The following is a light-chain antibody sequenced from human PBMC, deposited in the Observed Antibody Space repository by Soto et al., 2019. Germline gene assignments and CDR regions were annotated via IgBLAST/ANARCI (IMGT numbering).Light chain of an antibody. V-gene: IGKV1-39*01. J-gene: IGKJ1*01. CDR2: AAS. CDR1: QSIRRS. Sequence: DIQMTQSPSSLSASVGDRVTITCRASQSIRRSLNWYQQKPGKAPKLLIFAASSLQSGVPSRFSGSGSGTDFTLTVSSLQPEDFATYFCQQSYSTPQWTFGQGTKVEIK. CDR3: QQSYSTPQWT.